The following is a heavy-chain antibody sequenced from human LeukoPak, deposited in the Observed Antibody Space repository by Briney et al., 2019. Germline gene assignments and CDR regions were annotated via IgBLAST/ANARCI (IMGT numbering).Heavy chain of an antibody. Sequence: ASETLSLTCTASGDSISRTHYSWGWIRQPPGKGLEWIGSIYYSGSTYYNPSLKSRVTISVDTSMQQFSLNLSSVTAADTAVYYCARGGVVGATPYYFDYWGQGTLVTVSS. CDR2: IYYSGST. J-gene: IGHJ4*02. CDR3: ARGGVVGATPYYFDY. V-gene: IGHV4-39*07. D-gene: IGHD1-26*01. CDR1: GDSISRTHYS.